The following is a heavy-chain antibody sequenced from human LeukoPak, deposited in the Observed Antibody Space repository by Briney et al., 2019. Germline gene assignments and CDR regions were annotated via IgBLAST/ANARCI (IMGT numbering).Heavy chain of an antibody. D-gene: IGHD5-18*01. V-gene: IGHV4-34*01. CDR2: INHSGST. CDR1: GGSFSGYY. J-gene: IGHJ4*02. Sequence: SETLSLTCAVSGGSFSGYYWSLIRQPPGKGLEWIGEINHSGSTNYNPSLKSRVTISVDTSKNQFSLKLSSVTAADTAVYYCARGNRGYSYGYYYWGQGTLVTVSS. CDR3: ARGNRGYSYGYYY.